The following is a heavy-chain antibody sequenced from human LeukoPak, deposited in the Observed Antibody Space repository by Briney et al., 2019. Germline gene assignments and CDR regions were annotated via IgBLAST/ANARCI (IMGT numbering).Heavy chain of an antibody. CDR2: ISGSGGST. Sequence: PGGSLRLSCAASGFTFSSYAMSWVRQAPGKGLEGVSAISGSGGSTYYADSVKGRFTISRDNSKNTLYLQMNSLRAEDTAVYYCAKDPLRDIVVVPAVVPPMRFDPWGQGTLVTVSS. CDR3: AKDPLRDIVVVPAVVPPMRFDP. V-gene: IGHV3-23*01. J-gene: IGHJ5*02. CDR1: GFTFSSYA. D-gene: IGHD2-2*02.